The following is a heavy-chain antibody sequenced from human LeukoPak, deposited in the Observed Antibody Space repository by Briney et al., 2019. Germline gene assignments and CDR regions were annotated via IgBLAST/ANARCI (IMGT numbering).Heavy chain of an antibody. V-gene: IGHV3-74*01. D-gene: IGHD1-26*01. CDR3: GAAYSGSSPFDY. Sequence: GGSLRLSCAASGFTFGTYWMHWVRQAPGKGLVWVSRINGDGSSISHADSVKGRFTISRDNAKNSLFLQMNSLRAEDTAVYYCGAAYSGSSPFDYWGQGTLVTVSS. J-gene: IGHJ4*02. CDR1: GFTFGTYW. CDR2: INGDGSSI.